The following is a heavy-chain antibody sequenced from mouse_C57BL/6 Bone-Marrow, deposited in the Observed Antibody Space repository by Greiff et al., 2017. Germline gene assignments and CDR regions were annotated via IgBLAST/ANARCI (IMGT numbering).Heavy chain of an antibody. CDR3: ARIYYDYDGYFDY. Sequence: VQLQQSGPGLVQPSQSLSITCTVSGFSLTSYGVHWVRQSPGKGLEWLGVIWRGGSTDYNAAFMSRLSITKDNSKSQVFFKMNSLQADDTAINYCARIYYDYDGYFDYWGQGTTLTVSS. CDR2: IWRGGST. D-gene: IGHD2-4*01. J-gene: IGHJ2*01. V-gene: IGHV2-5*01. CDR1: GFSLTSYG.